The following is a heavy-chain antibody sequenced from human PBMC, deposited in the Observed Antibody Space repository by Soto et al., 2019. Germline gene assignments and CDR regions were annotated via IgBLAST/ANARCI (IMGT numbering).Heavy chain of an antibody. CDR3: ARSFGSGTYHDAFDI. V-gene: IGHV1-46*01. CDR2: INPSGGST. J-gene: IGHJ3*02. D-gene: IGHD3-10*01. CDR1: GYTFTTYY. Sequence: ALVKVSCKASGYTFTTYYMHWVRQAPGQGLEWMGIINPSGGSTTYAQKFQRRVTMTRDTSTSTVYMELSSLRSEDTAVYFCARSFGSGTYHDAFDIWGQGTMVTVSS.